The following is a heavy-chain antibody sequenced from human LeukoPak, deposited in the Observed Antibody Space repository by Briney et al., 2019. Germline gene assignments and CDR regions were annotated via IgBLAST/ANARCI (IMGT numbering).Heavy chain of an antibody. CDR2: IYYSGST. CDR3: ARGITTDFN. CDR1: GGSISSYY. Sequence: SETLSLTCTVSGGSISSYYRSWIRQPPGKGLEWIGYIYYSGSTNYNPSLKSRVTISVDTSKNQFSLKLSSVIAADTAVYYCARGITTDFNWGQGTLVTVSS. D-gene: IGHD4-11*01. V-gene: IGHV4-59*01. J-gene: IGHJ4*02.